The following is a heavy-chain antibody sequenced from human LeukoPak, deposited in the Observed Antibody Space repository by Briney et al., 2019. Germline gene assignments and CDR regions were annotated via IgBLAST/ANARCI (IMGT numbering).Heavy chain of an antibody. Sequence: PSETLSPTCTVSGASMSGQHWSWIRQAPGKGLEWIAWIHYDGRTNYNPSLKSRLSLSVDTSTNQFSLSLNSVTAADTAVYFCARHLNGGTHPLDNWGPGIRVIVS. D-gene: IGHD2-8*01. V-gene: IGHV4-59*08. CDR2: IHYDGRT. CDR1: GASMSGQH. CDR3: ARHLNGGTHPLDN. J-gene: IGHJ4*02.